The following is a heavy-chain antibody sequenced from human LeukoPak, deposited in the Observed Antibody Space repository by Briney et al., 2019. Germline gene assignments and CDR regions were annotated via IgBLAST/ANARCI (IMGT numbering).Heavy chain of an antibody. CDR2: VYYSGTT. J-gene: IGHJ5*02. CDR1: GGSFSGYY. CDR3: AREVIAAPDWFDP. D-gene: IGHD6-13*01. V-gene: IGHV4-34*01. Sequence: SETLSLTCAVYGGSFSGYYWGWIRQPPGKGLEWIGTVYYSGTTYYNPPLNGRVTISVDTSKNHFSLRLNSVTAADTAVYYCAREVIAAPDWFDPWGQGTLVTVSS.